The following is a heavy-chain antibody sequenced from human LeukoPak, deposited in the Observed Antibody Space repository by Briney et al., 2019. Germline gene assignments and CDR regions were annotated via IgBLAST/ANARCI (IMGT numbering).Heavy chain of an antibody. CDR2: IYYSGST. Sequence: PSETLSLTCTVSGGSISSYYWSWIRQPPGKGLEWIGYIYYSGSTNYKPSLKSRVTISVDTSKDQFSLKLSSVTAADTAVYYCARGGYYGSGNDFRFDPWGQGTLVTVSS. CDR3: ARGGYYGSGNDFRFDP. V-gene: IGHV4-59*01. D-gene: IGHD3-10*01. CDR1: GGSISSYY. J-gene: IGHJ5*02.